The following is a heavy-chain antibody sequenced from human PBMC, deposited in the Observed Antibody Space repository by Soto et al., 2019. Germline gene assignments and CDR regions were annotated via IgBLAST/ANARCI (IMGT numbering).Heavy chain of an antibody. V-gene: IGHV3-33*01. Sequence: QVQLVESGGGVVQPGRSLRLSCAASGFAFSSYGMHWVRQTPGKGLEWVALIWYDGSNKYYADSVKGRFTISRDNSKNTLYLKMHSLRAEDTAVYFCARSPPGVAGRSYFDFWGQGTLVTVSS. J-gene: IGHJ4*02. D-gene: IGHD6-6*01. CDR3: ARSPPGVAGRSYFDF. CDR1: GFAFSSYG. CDR2: IWYDGSNK.